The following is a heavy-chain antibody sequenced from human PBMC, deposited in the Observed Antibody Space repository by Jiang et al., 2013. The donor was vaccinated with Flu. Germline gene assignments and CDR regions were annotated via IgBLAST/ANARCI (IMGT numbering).Heavy chain of an antibody. V-gene: IGHV1-2*02. J-gene: IGHJ4*02. CDR2: VNPNSGFQ. Sequence: GAEVKKPGASVKVSCKTSGYTFSDYFIHWVRQAPGQGLEWMGWVNPNSGFQEFAQKFQGRVTMTRDTSITTAYMELSRLTYDDTAVYYCAREDYYGLGSYYKGVHFDYWGQGTLVTVSS. CDR3: AREDYYGLGSYYKGVHFDY. D-gene: IGHD3-10*01. CDR1: GYTFSDYF.